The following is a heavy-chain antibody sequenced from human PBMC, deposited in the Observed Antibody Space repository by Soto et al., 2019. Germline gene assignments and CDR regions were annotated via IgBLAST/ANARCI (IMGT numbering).Heavy chain of an antibody. V-gene: IGHV4-59*01. Sequence: QVQLQESGPGLVKPSETLSLTCTVSGGSINSYYWSWIRQPPGKGLEWIGYIYYSGSTNYNPSLKSRVTTSVDTSKNQFSLKLRSVTGADTAVYYCARRYGGNFDYWGQGTLVTVSS. CDR2: IYYSGST. CDR1: GGSINSYY. CDR3: ARRYGGNFDY. J-gene: IGHJ4*02. D-gene: IGHD1-26*01.